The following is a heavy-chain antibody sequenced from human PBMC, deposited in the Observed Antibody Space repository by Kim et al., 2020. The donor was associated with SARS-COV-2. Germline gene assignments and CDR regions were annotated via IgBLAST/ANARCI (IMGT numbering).Heavy chain of an antibody. CDR3: VRHARTGTLTP. J-gene: IGHJ5*02. Sequence: SETLSLTCTVSGGSISTYYWSWIRQPPEKGLEWIGYIYYSGSTNYNPSLKSRVTISVDTSKNQFSLKLSSVTAADTAVYYCVRHARTGTLTPWGQGTLVTVSS. V-gene: IGHV4-59*08. CDR1: GGSISTYY. CDR2: IYYSGST. D-gene: IGHD3-10*01.